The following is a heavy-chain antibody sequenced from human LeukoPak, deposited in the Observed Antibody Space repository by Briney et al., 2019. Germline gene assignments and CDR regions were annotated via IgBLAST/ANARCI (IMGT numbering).Heavy chain of an antibody. J-gene: IGHJ3*02. D-gene: IGHD6-19*01. CDR3: AREVSQWLVRGAFDI. CDR1: GFTFSDYY. V-gene: IGHV3-11*01. CDR2: ISSSGSTI. Sequence: GGSLRLSCAASGFTFSDYYMSWIRQAPGKGLEWVSYISSSGSTIYYADSVKGRFTISRGNAKNSLYLQMNSLRAEDTAVYYCAREVSQWLVRGAFDIWGQGTMGTVSS.